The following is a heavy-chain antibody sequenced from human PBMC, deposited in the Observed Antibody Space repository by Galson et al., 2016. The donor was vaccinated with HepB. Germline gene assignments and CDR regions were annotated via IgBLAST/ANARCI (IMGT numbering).Heavy chain of an antibody. J-gene: IGHJ6*03. Sequence: SLRLSCAASGFTVSDYYMTWVRQAPGKGLEWVSVVFLGGSTYYAQSVEGRFTIPRDDSKNTLHLQMNSPTAEDTAVYFCARTSYRECTGTHCVNFRYYYYFMDVWGKGTT. CDR2: VFLGGST. CDR1: GFTVSDYY. D-gene: IGHD2-8*02. V-gene: IGHV3-53*01. CDR3: ARTSYRECTGTHCVNFRYYYYFMDV.